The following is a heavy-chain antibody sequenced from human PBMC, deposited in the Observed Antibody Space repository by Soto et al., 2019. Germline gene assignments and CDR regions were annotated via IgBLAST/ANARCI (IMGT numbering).Heavy chain of an antibody. CDR1: GFTFSNYA. D-gene: IGHD1-26*01. Sequence: EVQLLESGGGLVQPGGSLRLSCVASGFTFSNYAMNWVRQAPGKGLEWVSAISGNGGNTYYADSVKGRFTISRDNSKNPLNLQMNSLRAEDTAIYYCAKDQGRGRNTMGASDIWGQGTMVTVST. CDR3: AKDQGRGRNTMGASDI. CDR2: ISGNGGNT. J-gene: IGHJ3*02. V-gene: IGHV3-23*01.